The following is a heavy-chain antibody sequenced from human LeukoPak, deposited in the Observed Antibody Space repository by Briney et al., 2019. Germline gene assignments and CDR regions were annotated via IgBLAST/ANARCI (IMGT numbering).Heavy chain of an antibody. V-gene: IGHV3-30*03. CDR2: ISYDGSNK. Sequence: GGSLRLSCAASGFTFSSYGMHWVRQAPGKGLEWVAVISYDGSNKYYADSVKGRFTVSRDNSKNTLYLQMNSLRAEDTAVYYCAQTVRGSSGWFDYWGQGTLVTVSS. D-gene: IGHD6-19*01. CDR1: GFTFSSYG. CDR3: AQTVRGSSGWFDY. J-gene: IGHJ4*02.